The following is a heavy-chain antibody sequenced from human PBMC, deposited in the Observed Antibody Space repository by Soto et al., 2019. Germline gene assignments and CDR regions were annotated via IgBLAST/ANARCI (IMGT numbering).Heavy chain of an antibody. CDR1: GFTFRTFA. J-gene: IGHJ4*01. Sequence: PGGSLRLSCAASGFTFRTFAMHWVRQVPGKGLEWVAVASYDGSYKSYADSVKGRFTISRDNSKNTLYLQLNSLRADDTAVFYCAREPWGYSGSAKHFDYWGHGTLVTVSS. CDR3: AREPWGYSGSAKHFDY. V-gene: IGHV3-30*04. D-gene: IGHD5-12*01. CDR2: ASYDGSYK.